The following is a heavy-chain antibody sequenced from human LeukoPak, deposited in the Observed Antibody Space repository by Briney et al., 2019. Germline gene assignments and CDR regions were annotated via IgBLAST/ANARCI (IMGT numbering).Heavy chain of an antibody. J-gene: IGHJ4*02. V-gene: IGHV3-23*01. CDR3: ARTKEMASISYFDS. Sequence: PGGSLRLSCAASGFYFANYAMSWVRQAPGKGLEWVSATVGGGSPNTYHADSVKGRFTISRDNSKSTLFLQMNSLRAEDTAVYYCARTKEMASISYFDSWGQGTLVTVSS. CDR1: GFYFANYA. D-gene: IGHD5-24*01. CDR2: TVGGGSPNT.